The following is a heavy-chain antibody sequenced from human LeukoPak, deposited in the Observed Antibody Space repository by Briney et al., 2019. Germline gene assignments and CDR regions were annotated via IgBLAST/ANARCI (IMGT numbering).Heavy chain of an antibody. D-gene: IGHD4-17*01. CDR2: ISGGYGST. V-gene: IGHV3-23*01. CDR1: GFTFSSYA. J-gene: IGHJ4*02. CDR3: AKAQRSTVTSDY. Sequence: GGSLRLSCAASGFTFSSYAMSWVRQAPGRGLEWVSSISGGYGSTFYADSVKGRFTISRDNSKNTLYLQMNSLRAEDTAVYYCAKAQRSTVTSDYWGQGTLVTVSS.